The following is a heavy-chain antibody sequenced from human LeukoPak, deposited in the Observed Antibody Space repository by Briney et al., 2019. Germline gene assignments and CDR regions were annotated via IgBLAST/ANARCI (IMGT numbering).Heavy chain of an antibody. CDR3: ARVGSPSTDWGAYNYGMDV. V-gene: IGHV1-69*02. CDR1: GGTFSNYT. Sequence: GASVKVSCKASGGTFSNYTINWVRQAPGQGLEWMGRIIPMRGMANYAQKFQGRVTITGDKSTSTAYMDLSSLRSEDTAMYYCARVGSPSTDWGAYNYGMDVWGQGTTVTVSS. CDR2: IIPMRGMA. D-gene: IGHD2-2*01. J-gene: IGHJ6*02.